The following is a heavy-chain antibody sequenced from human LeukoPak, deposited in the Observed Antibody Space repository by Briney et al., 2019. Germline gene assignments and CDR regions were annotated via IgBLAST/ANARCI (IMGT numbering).Heavy chain of an antibody. V-gene: IGHV4-38-2*02. CDR3: ARDAGGTWFDP. CDR1: GYSISSGYY. J-gene: IGHJ5*02. Sequence: PSETLSLTCTVSGYSISSGYYWGWIRQPPGQGLEWIGYVNSNGGTYNNPSLKSRVTVSLDMSKNQFSLKLSSATAADTAVYYCARDAGGTWFDPWGQGILVTVSS. CDR2: VNSNGGT.